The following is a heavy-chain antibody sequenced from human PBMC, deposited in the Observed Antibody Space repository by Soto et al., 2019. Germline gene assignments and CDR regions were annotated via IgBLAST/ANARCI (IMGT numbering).Heavy chain of an antibody. CDR3: AKDKGVFNWATSYFDY. CDR2: TSYDGNNE. Sequence: GSLRLSCAASGFTFSNYAMHWVRQAPGKGLEWVALTSYDGNNEYYTDSVKGRFTISRDNSKNTLFLQTNSPRPEDTAVYYCAKDKGVFNWATSYFDYWGQGALVTVSS. CDR1: GFTFSNYA. J-gene: IGHJ4*02. V-gene: IGHV3-30*18. D-gene: IGHD1-1*01.